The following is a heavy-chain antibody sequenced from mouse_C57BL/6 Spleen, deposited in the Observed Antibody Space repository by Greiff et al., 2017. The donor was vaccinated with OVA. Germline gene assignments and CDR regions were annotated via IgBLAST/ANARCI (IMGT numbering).Heavy chain of an antibody. J-gene: IGHJ4*01. CDR1: GFSLTSYG. CDR2: IWSDGST. D-gene: IGHD5-1*01. Sequence: VQRVEPGPGLVAPSQSLTLTCTVSGFSLTSYGVHWVRQPPGKGLEWLGVIWSDGSTTYYSARKSRLSISKDNSKSQVFLKMNSLQADDTAMYYCARHTYPLSMDYWGQGTSVTVSS. V-gene: IGHV2-6-1*01. CDR3: ARHTYPLSMDY.